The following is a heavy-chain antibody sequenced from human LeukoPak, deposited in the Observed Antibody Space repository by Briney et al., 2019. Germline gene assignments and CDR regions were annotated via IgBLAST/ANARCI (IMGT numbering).Heavy chain of an antibody. D-gene: IGHD2-2*01. J-gene: IGHJ4*02. CDR2: IYYSGST. V-gene: IGHV4-59*12. Sequence: SETLSLTCTVSGGSISSYYWSWIRQPPGKGLEWIGYIYYSGSTNYNPSLKSRVTISVDTSKNQFSLKLSSVTAEDTAVYYCSSGGYCSSTRCYGENWGQGTLVTVSS. CDR3: SSGGYCSSTRCYGEN. CDR1: GGSISSYY.